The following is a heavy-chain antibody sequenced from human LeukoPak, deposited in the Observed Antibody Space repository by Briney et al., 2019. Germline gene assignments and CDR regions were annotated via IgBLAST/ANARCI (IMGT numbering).Heavy chain of an antibody. CDR3: AMGRLYGDNREASYSYHYGLDV. CDR1: GFPVKSNY. CDR2: IYRAGDT. V-gene: IGHV3-66*01. J-gene: IGHJ6*02. D-gene: IGHD4-23*01. Sequence: PGGSLRLSCAASGFPVKSNYMSWVRQPPGKGLEWVSVIYRAGDTHYADSVKGRFTISRDNSKNTLYLQMNSLRVDDTAVYYCAMGRLYGDNREASYSYHYGLDVWGQGTTVTVSS.